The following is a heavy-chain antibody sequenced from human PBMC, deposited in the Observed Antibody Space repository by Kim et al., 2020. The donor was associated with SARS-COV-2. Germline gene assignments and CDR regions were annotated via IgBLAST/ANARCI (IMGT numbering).Heavy chain of an antibody. CDR3: AKPIRTVVKGAPGY. CDR1: GFTFSSYA. D-gene: IGHD2-15*01. J-gene: IGHJ4*02. Sequence: GGSLRLSCAASGFTFSSYAMSWVRQAPGKGLEWVSAISGSGGSTYYADSVKGRFTISRDNSKNTLYLQMNSLRAEDTAIYYCAKPIRTVVKGAPGYWGQGTLVTVSS. V-gene: IGHV3-23*01. CDR2: ISGSGGST.